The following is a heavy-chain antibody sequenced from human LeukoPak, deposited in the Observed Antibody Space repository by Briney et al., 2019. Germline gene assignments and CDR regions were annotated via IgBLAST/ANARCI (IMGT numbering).Heavy chain of an antibody. D-gene: IGHD5-18*01. J-gene: IGHJ4*02. CDR2: ISYSGST. CDR3: ARRAPYSYEWSTLDY. CDR1: GDSFSNYY. V-gene: IGHV4-59*08. Sequence: SETLSLTCIVSGDSFSNYYWSWIRQPPGKGLEWIGYISYSGSTNYNPSLKSRVAISVDTSKNQFSLKVTSVTAADTAVYYCARRAPYSYEWSTLDYWGQGTLVTVSS.